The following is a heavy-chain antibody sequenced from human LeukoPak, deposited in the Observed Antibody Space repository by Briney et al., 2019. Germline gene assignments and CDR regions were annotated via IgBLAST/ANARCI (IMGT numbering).Heavy chain of an antibody. Sequence: SETLSLTCTVSGGSISSSSYYWGWIRQPPGKGLEWIGSISYSGSTYYNPSLKSRVTISVDTSKNQFSLKLSSVTAADTAVYYCARWEIAAAVKANWYFDLWGRGTLVTVSS. CDR1: GGSISSSSYY. V-gene: IGHV4-39*07. CDR2: ISYSGST. J-gene: IGHJ2*01. CDR3: ARWEIAAAVKANWYFDL. D-gene: IGHD6-13*01.